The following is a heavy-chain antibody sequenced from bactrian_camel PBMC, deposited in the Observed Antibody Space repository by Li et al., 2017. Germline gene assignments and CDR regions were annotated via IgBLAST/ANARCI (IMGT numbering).Heavy chain of an antibody. J-gene: IGHJ6*01. V-gene: IGHV3S14*01. CDR3: AASGVYCYSLNPADFRY. D-gene: IGHD2*01. CDR1: GTTARLYSMYC. CDR2: TDSEARSS. Sequence: HVQLVESGGGSVQAGGSLRLSCVASGTTARLYSMYCMSWFRQDPGKEREGVAITDSEARSSYADAAKGRFTISKDNAKKTLYLQMNKLKPDDTAMYYCAASGVYCYSLNPADFRYWGQGTQVTVS.